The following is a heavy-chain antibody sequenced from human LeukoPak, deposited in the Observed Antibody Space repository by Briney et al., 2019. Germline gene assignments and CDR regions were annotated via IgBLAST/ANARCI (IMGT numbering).Heavy chain of an antibody. J-gene: IGHJ4*02. CDR1: GFTYRDYW. Sequence: GGSLRLSYVAYGFTYRDYWMTWVRQAPGKGLECVANIKYDGSDKYYVDSVKGRFTISRDNAKNSVYLQMNSLRVEDTVVYYCARRNLFDYWGQGTVVTVSS. V-gene: IGHV3-7*01. CDR3: ARRNLFDY. D-gene: IGHD1-14*01. CDR2: IKYDGSDK.